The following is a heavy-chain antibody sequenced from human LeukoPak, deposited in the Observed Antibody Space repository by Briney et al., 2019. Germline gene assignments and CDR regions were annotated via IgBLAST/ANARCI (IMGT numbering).Heavy chain of an antibody. Sequence: SETLSLTCAVYGGSFSSYYWGGIRQPPGKGLEWIGRIHYSGSTYYNPSLKSRVTISVDTSKNQFSLKLTSVTAADTAVYYCARVLTPMYYDFWSGYYPFDYWGQGTLVTVSS. J-gene: IGHJ4*02. CDR3: ARVLTPMYYDFWSGYYPFDY. D-gene: IGHD3-3*01. CDR1: GGSFSSYY. V-gene: IGHV4-34*01. CDR2: IHYSGST.